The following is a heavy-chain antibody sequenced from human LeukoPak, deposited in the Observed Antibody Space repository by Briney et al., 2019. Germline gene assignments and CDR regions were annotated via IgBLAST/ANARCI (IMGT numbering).Heavy chain of an antibody. CDR2: IIPIFGTA. CDR1: GGTFSSYA. CDR3: ARGSGARHYNWFDP. Sequence: GASVKVSCKASGGTFSSYAISWVRQAPGQGLEWMGGIIPIFGTANYAQKFQGRVTITADESTSTAYMELSSLRSEDTAVYYCARGSGARHYNWFDPWGQGTLVTVSS. V-gene: IGHV1-69*13. J-gene: IGHJ5*02. D-gene: IGHD1-1*01.